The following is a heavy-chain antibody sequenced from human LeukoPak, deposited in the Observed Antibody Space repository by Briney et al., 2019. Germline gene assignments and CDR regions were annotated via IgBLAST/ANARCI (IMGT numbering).Heavy chain of an antibody. CDR3: AKVGHRVVVVPAAIYAFDI. D-gene: IGHD2-2*01. Sequence: GGSLRLSCAASGFTFSSYGMHWVRQAPGKGLEWVAFIRYDGSNKYYADSVKGRFTISRDNSKNTLYLQMNSLRAEDTAAYYCAKVGHRVVVVPAAIYAFDIWGQGTMVTVSS. CDR2: IRYDGSNK. CDR1: GFTFSSYG. V-gene: IGHV3-30*02. J-gene: IGHJ3*02.